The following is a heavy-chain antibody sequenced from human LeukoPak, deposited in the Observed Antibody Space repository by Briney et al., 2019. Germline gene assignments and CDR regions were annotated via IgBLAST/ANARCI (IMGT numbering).Heavy chain of an antibody. CDR3: ARSASRYSSSWSNFDY. V-gene: IGHV4-59*01. D-gene: IGHD6-13*01. CDR1: GFTFSSYA. Sequence: PGGSLRLSCAASGFTFSSYAMSWIRQPPGKGLEWIGYIYYSGSTNYNPSLKSRVTISVDTSKNQFSLKLSSVTAADTAVYYCARSASRYSSSWSNFDYWGQGTLVTVSS. CDR2: IYYSGST. J-gene: IGHJ4*02.